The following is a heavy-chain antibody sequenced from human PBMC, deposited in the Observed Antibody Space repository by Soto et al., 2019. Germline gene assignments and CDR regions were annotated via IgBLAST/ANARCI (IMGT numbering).Heavy chain of an antibody. CDR1: GGSFSGYY. Sequence: SETLSLTCAVYGGSFSGYYWSWIRQPPGKGLEWIGEINHSGSTNYNPSLKSRVTISVDTSKNQFSLKLSSVTAADTAVYYCARGPSVDYCGSGSPPFDYWGQGTLVTVSS. V-gene: IGHV4-34*01. J-gene: IGHJ4*02. CDR3: ARGPSVDYCGSGSPPFDY. D-gene: IGHD3-10*01. CDR2: INHSGST.